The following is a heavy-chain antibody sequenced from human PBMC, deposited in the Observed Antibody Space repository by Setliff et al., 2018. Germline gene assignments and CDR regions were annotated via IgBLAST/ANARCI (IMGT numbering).Heavy chain of an antibody. Sequence: PGGSLRLSCAASGFTFSTYRMHWVRQAPGKGLEWVAVIWDDGGNKYHADSVKGRFTISRDNSKNTLYLQMNSLRPEDTAVYFCARRYFDSGSYFYFDYWGQGTLVTVSS. V-gene: IGHV3-33*08. D-gene: IGHD3-10*01. CDR2: IWDDGGNK. CDR1: GFTFSTYR. J-gene: IGHJ4*02. CDR3: ARRYFDSGSYFYFDY.